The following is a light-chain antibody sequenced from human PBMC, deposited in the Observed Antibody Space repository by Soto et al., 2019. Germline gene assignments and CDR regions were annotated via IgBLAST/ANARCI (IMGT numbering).Light chain of an antibody. Sequence: QSALTQPASVSGSPGQSITISCTGTRSDVGIYNYVSWYQHHPDKAPKLLIYGVRDRPSGISDRFSGSKSGNTASLTISGLQAEDEADYYCASYTSTNTLVVFGGGTKVTVL. J-gene: IGLJ3*02. CDR3: ASYTSTNTLVV. CDR2: GVR. V-gene: IGLV2-14*01. CDR1: RSDVGIYNY.